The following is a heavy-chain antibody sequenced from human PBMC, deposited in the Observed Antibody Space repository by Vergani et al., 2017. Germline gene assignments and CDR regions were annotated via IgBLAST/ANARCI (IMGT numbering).Heavy chain of an antibody. Sequence: QLQLQESGPGLVKPSEPLSLTCTVSGGSISSSSYHWGWIRQPPGKGLEWIGSIYYSGSTYYNPSLKSRVTISVDTSKNQFSLKLSSVTAADTAVYYCARVIPDKGYYYDSSGYPDYWGQGTLVTVSS. J-gene: IGHJ4*02. CDR1: GGSISSSSYH. CDR2: IYYSGST. CDR3: ARVIPDKGYYYDSSGYPDY. V-gene: IGHV4-39*07. D-gene: IGHD3-22*01.